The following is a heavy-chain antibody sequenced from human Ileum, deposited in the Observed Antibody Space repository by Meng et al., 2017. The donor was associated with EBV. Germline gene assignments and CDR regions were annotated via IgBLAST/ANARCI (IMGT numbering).Heavy chain of an antibody. V-gene: IGHV2-5*02. Sequence: QVHFKEAGPKPGKPHQTPTLPFTFSGFSLSTSGVGVGWIRQPPGKALEWLALIYWDDDKRYSPSLKSRLTITKDTSKNQVVLTMTNMDPVDTATYYCAHESSGTYFDYWGQGTLVTVSS. D-gene: IGHD3-22*01. CDR3: AHESSGTYFDY. CDR2: IYWDDDK. CDR1: GFSLSTSGVG. J-gene: IGHJ4*02.